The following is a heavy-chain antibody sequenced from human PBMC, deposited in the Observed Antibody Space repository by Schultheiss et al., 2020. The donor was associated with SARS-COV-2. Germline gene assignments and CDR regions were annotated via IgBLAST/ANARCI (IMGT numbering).Heavy chain of an antibody. CDR1: GASISSFNW. D-gene: IGHD3-3*01. CDR3: ARVPPGTIFGVVPYFDY. J-gene: IGHJ4*02. V-gene: IGHV4-4*02. Sequence: SETLSLTCVVSGASISSFNWWSWVRQPPGKGLEWIGEIYHSGSTNYNPSLKSRVTISVDTSKNRISLKLSSVTAADTAVYYCARVPPGTIFGVVPYFDYWGQGTLVTVSS. CDR2: IYHSGST.